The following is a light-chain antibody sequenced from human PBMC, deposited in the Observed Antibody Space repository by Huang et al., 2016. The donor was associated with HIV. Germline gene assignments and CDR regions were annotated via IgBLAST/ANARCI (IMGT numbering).Light chain of an antibody. CDR3: QESYSSPVTS. CDR1: YHISRF. Sequence: IQMDQSPSSLSAFVGDRVTISCRSTYHISRFLNWYYQKPGKALRLLIYCAASLQSDVPSSFSGSGFGTDFTLTISGLQPEDLGTYYCQESYSSPVTSFGGGTRLEIK. J-gene: IGKJ4*02. CDR2: CAA. V-gene: IGKV1-39*01.